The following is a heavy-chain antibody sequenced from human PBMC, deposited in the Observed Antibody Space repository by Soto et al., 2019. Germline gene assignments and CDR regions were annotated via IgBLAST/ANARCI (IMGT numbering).Heavy chain of an antibody. D-gene: IGHD3-10*01. J-gene: IGHJ4*02. CDR3: AKNSMVRGLHY. CDR2: ISYSGST. CDR1: GDSIFSGDFY. Sequence: SETLSLTCTVSGDSIFSGDFYWSWIRQPPGKGLEWIGYISYSGSTKYNPSLRGRLTISADTSKNQFSLRLNSVSAADTAVDYCAKNSMVRGLHYWGRGNLVTSPQ. V-gene: IGHV4-61*08.